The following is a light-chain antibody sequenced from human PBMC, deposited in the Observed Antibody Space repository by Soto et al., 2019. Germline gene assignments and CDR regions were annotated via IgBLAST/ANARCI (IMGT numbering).Light chain of an antibody. CDR2: GAS. V-gene: IGKV3-11*01. J-gene: IGKJ4*01. Sequence: EIFLTQSPDTLSLSPGERATVTCRASQSVDISLAWYQQKPGQAPRLLIYGASTRATDMPGRFSGSGSGTDFTLTISSLEPEDFAVYYCQQRSNWPLTFGGGTKVDIK. CDR3: QQRSNWPLT. CDR1: QSVDIS.